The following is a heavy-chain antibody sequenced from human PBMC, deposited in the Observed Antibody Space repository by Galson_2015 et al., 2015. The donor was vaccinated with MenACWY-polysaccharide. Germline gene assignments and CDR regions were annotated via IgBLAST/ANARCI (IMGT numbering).Heavy chain of an antibody. CDR2: ISYDGSNK. CDR3: ARGVRSFARSDY. Sequence: SLRLSCAGSGFTFNTFAMNWVRQAPGKGLEWVALISYDGSNKYHADSVKGRFTISRNNSKNTVYLQMDSLRPEDTALYYCARGVRSFARSDYWGQGAQFTVSS. V-gene: IGHV3-30-3*01. CDR1: GFTFNTFA. J-gene: IGHJ4*02. D-gene: IGHD3-10*01.